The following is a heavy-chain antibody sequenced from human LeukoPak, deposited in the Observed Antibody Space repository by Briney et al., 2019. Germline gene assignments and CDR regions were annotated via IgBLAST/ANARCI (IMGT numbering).Heavy chain of an antibody. CDR3: ARVSSYEYWFDP. CDR1: GGSISSYY. V-gene: IGHV4-59*01. CDR2: IYYSGST. D-gene: IGHD3-3*01. J-gene: IGHJ5*02. Sequence: SSETLSLTCTVSGGSISSYYWSWIRQPPGKGLEWIGYIYYSGSTNYNPSLKGRVTISVDTSKNQFSLKLSSVTAADTAVYYCARVSSYEYWFDPWGQGTLVTVSS.